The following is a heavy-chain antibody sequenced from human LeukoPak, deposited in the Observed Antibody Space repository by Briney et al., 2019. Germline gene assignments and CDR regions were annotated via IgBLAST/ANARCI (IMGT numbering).Heavy chain of an antibody. V-gene: IGHV6-1*01. D-gene: IGHD3-10*01. CDR2: TFYRSNWHN. J-gene: IGHJ4*02. CDR3: ARETTWIRGVINPLDY. Sequence: SQTLSLTCAISGDSVSSNDAAWNWIRQSPSRGLEWLGRTFYRSNWHNDYAVSLRGRLTINPDTSKTQFSLQLNSVTPEDTAVYYCARETTWIRGVINPLDYWGQGTLVTVSS. CDR1: GDSVSSNDAA.